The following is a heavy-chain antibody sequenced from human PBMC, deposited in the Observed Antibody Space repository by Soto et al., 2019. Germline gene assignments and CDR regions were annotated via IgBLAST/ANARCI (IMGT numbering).Heavy chain of an antibody. D-gene: IGHD6-19*01. CDR3: PRAAVAGTVWFDP. CDR2: INSDGSST. CDR1: GFTFSSHW. J-gene: IGHJ5*02. Sequence: EVQLVESGGGLGQPGGSLRLSCAASGFTFSSHWMHWVRQAPGKGLAWVSRINSDGSSTSYADSVKGRFTISRDNAKNAMYLQMNRRRVEDRAVYSCPRAAVAGTVWFDPWGQGTLVAGSS. V-gene: IGHV3-74*01.